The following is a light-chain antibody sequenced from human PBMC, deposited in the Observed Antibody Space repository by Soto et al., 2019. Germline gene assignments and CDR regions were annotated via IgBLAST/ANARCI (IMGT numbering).Light chain of an antibody. V-gene: IGLV4-69*01. CDR2: LNNDGSQ. Sequence: QAVLTQSPSASASLGASVKLTCTLSSGHSRYAIAWHQQQPGKGPRYLMKLNNDGSQTKGDGIPDRFLGSSSGAERYLTISSLQSEDEADYYCQTWGTGIPVAFGGGTKVTVL. CDR3: QTWGTGIPVA. J-gene: IGLJ2*01. CDR1: SGHSRYA.